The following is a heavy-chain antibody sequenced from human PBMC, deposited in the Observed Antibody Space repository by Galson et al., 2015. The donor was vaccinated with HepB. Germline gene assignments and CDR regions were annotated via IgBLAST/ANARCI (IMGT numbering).Heavy chain of an antibody. V-gene: IGHV3-33*01. Sequence: SLRLSCAASGFTFSSYGTHWVRQAPGKGLEWVAVIWYGGSNKYYADSVKGRFTISRDNSKNTLYLQMNSLRAEDTAVYYWARDGGPAAPYGMDVWGQGTTVTVS. D-gene: IGHD6-13*01. CDR3: ARDGGPAAPYGMDV. J-gene: IGHJ6*02. CDR2: IWYGGSNK. CDR1: GFTFSSYG.